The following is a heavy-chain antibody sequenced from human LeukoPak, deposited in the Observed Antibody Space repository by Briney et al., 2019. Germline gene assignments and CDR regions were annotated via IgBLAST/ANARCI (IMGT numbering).Heavy chain of an antibody. D-gene: IGHD6-13*01. V-gene: IGHV3-9*01. Sequence: GGSLRLSCAASGFTFDDYAMHWVRQAPGKGLEWVSGISWNSGSIGYADSVKGRFTISRDNAKNSLYLQMNSLRAEDTALYYCAKSGVFGPGYFDYWGQGTLVTVSS. CDR1: GFTFDDYA. CDR2: ISWNSGSI. J-gene: IGHJ4*02. CDR3: AKSGVFGPGYFDY.